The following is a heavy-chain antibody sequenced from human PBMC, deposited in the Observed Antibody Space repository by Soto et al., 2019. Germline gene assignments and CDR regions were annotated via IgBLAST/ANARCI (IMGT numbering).Heavy chain of an antibody. V-gene: IGHV1-8*01. J-gene: IGHJ4*02. CDR2: MNPNTGYT. Sequence: QVQLVQSGPEVKKPGASVKVSFKTSGYTFISSDINWVRQAPGQGLEWVGLMNPNTGYTESAGKFQDRFTMTRDVSIHTAYLELSGLTSEDTAVYFCAKKHSGSSLAYWGEGSLVSVSS. D-gene: IGHD6-6*01. CDR3: AKKHSGSSLAY. CDR1: GYTFISSD.